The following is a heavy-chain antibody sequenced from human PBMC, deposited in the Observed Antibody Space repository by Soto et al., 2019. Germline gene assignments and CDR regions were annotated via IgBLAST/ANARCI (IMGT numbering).Heavy chain of an antibody. Sequence: QVQLVESGGGVVQPGRSLRLSCAASGFTFSNYAMHWVRQAPGKGLVWVAVTSYDGSNKYYADSVKGRFTISRDNSKNTLYLQMNCLGAEDTAVYYCARGAWAVGDRVWFGNAFDIWGQGTMVSVSS. CDR3: ARGAWAVGDRVWFGNAFDI. D-gene: IGHD3-10*01. CDR1: GFTFSNYA. J-gene: IGHJ3*02. CDR2: TSYDGSNK. V-gene: IGHV3-30-3*01.